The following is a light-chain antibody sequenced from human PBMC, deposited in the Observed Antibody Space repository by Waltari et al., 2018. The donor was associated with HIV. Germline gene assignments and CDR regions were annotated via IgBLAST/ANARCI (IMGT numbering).Light chain of an antibody. Sequence: QSVLTQPPSASGTPGQRVTIAGSGSSPNSGSDTGNWYQQLPGTAPKPLSYSNNQRPSGVPDRFSGSKSGTSASLAISGLQSEDEADYYCAAWDDSLNGQVVFGGGTKLTVL. CDR2: SNN. CDR3: AAWDDSLNGQVV. V-gene: IGLV1-44*01. CDR1: SPNSGSDT. J-gene: IGLJ2*01.